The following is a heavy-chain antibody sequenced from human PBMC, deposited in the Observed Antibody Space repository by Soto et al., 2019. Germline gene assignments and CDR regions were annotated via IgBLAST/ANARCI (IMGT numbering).Heavy chain of an antibody. D-gene: IGHD3-22*01. V-gene: IGHV3-23*01. CDR1: GFSFSSYA. CDR2: ISGSGGST. Sequence: GGSLRLSCAASGFSFSSYAMSWVRQAPGKGLEWVSAISGSGGSTYYADSVKGRFTISRDNSKNTLYLQMNSLRAEDTAVYYCAKDPDYYDSSGPFDYWGQGTLVTVSS. CDR3: AKDPDYYDSSGPFDY. J-gene: IGHJ4*02.